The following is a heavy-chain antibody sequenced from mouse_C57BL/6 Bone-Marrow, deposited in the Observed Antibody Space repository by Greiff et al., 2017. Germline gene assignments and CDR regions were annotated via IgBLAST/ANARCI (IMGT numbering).Heavy chain of an antibody. D-gene: IGHD3-2*02. CDR3: ARTSQASYYAMDY. CDR1: GYSFTGYF. Sequence: EVQLQQSGPELVKPGDSVKISCKASGYSFTGYFMNWVMQSHGKSLEWIGRINPYNGDTFYNQKFKGKATLTVDKSSSTAHMELRSLTSEDSSVYYCARTSQASYYAMDYWGQGTSVTVSS. J-gene: IGHJ4*01. V-gene: IGHV1-20*01. CDR2: INPYNGDT.